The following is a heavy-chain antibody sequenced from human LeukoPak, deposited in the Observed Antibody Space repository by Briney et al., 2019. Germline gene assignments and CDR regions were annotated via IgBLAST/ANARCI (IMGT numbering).Heavy chain of an antibody. CDR3: ARGDIAAADIFDY. J-gene: IGHJ4*02. V-gene: IGHV4-59*12. CDR2: IYHSGST. D-gene: IGHD6-13*01. CDR1: GGSISSYY. Sequence: SETLSLTCTVSGGSISSYYWSWIRQPPGKGLEWIGEIYHSGSTNYNPSLKSRVTISVDKSKNQFSLKLSSVTAADTAVYYCARGDIAAADIFDYWGQGTLVTVSS.